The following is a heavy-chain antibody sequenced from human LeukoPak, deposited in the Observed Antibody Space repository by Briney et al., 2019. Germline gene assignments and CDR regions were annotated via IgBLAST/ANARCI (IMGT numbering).Heavy chain of an antibody. V-gene: IGHV3-23*01. Sequence: GGSLRLSCAASGFTFSNYAMNWVRQAPGKGLEWVSAISGSGGSTYYADSVKGRFTISRDNSKNTLYLQMNSLRAEDTAVYYCAKDGGDPPPYYYYYMDVWGKGTTVTVSS. CDR2: ISGSGGST. D-gene: IGHD2-21*01. J-gene: IGHJ6*03. CDR3: AKDGGDPPPYYYYYMDV. CDR1: GFTFSNYA.